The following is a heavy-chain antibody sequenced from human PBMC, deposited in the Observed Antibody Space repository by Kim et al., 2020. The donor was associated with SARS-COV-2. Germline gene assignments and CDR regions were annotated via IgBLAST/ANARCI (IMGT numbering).Heavy chain of an antibody. Sequence: GDTNYAQKFQGRVIMTTETSTNTAYMELRSLRSDDTALYYCARVKDLTLDIWGQGAMVTVSS. CDR3: ARVKDLTLDI. J-gene: IGHJ3*02. V-gene: IGHV1-18*01. D-gene: IGHD2-21*02. CDR2: GDT.